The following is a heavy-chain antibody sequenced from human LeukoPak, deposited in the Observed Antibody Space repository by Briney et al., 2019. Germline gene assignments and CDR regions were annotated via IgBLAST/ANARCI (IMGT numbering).Heavy chain of an antibody. CDR3: ARGGRDGYNYFDY. CDR1: GFTVSSNY. Sequence: GRSLRLSCAASGFTVSSNYMSWVRQAPGKGLEGVSVIYSGGTTYYADSVKGRFTISRDNSKNTLYLQMNSLRAEDTAVYYCARGGRDGYNYFDYWGQGTLVTVSS. CDR2: IYSGGTT. J-gene: IGHJ4*02. V-gene: IGHV3-53*01. D-gene: IGHD5-24*01.